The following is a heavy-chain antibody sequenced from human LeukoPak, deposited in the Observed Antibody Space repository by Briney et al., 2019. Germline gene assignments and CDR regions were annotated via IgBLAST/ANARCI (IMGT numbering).Heavy chain of an antibody. D-gene: IGHD2-15*01. V-gene: IGHV3-23*01. CDR2: ITASGFST. CDR1: GFTFSSYA. J-gene: IGHJ4*02. Sequence: GGSLRLSCAASGFTFSSYAVSWVRQAPGKGLEWVSAITASGFSTYYADSVKGRFTISRDNSKNTLYLQMNSLRAEDTALYYCAKRTSNDSPSSFDYWGQGTLVTVSS. CDR3: AKRTSNDSPSSFDY.